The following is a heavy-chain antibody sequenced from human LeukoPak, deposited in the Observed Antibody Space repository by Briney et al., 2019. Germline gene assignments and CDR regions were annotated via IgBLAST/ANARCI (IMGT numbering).Heavy chain of an antibody. V-gene: IGHV3-30*04. CDR1: VFTLSIYA. J-gene: IGHJ5*02. CDR3: ARDRVETNIVVVTAIPSAGWFDP. D-gene: IGHD2-21*02. Sequence: GGSLRLSCAPSVFTLSIYAMQWVPQARGGGRECGAVIESEERNNFCADSVKGRFTISRDNSKNTLYLQMNSLRAEDTAVYYCARDRVETNIVVVTAIPSAGWFDPWGQGTLVTVSS. CDR2: IESEERNN.